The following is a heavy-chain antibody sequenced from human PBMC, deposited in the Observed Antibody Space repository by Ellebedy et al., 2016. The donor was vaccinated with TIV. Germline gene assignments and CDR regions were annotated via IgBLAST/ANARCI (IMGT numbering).Heavy chain of an antibody. CDR2: LSRSGDRT. CDR3: ARGGVVGHYGMEV. J-gene: IGHJ6*02. D-gene: IGHD1-26*01. Sequence: PGGSLRLSCVASGFTFSNYALSWVRQAPGKGLEWVSALSRSGDRTSYADSVKVRFTISRDNSKNTLYLQMNSLRAEDTAVYYCARGGVVGHYGMEVWGQGTTVTVSS. CDR1: GFTFSNYA. V-gene: IGHV3-23*01.